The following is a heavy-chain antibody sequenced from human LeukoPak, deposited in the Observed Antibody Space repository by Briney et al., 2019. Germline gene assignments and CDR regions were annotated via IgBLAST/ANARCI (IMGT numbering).Heavy chain of an antibody. D-gene: IGHD3-10*02. Sequence: GGSLRLSCTASGYMFSNYWMAWARQAPGKGLDWVANIKPDGSEKFYLDSVKGRITISRDNAKNSLYLQLNSLRVEDGAVYYCVRDKPPRSYLGSPSLYGMDVWGRGTTVTVSS. CDR3: VRDKPPRSYLGSPSLYGMDV. CDR2: IKPDGSEK. CDR1: GYMFSNYW. V-gene: IGHV3-7*01. J-gene: IGHJ6*02.